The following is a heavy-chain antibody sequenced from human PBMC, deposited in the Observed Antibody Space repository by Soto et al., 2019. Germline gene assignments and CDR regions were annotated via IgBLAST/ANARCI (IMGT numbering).Heavy chain of an antibody. D-gene: IGHD3-3*01. Sequence: QVQLQESGPGLVKPSETLSLTCTVSGGDISTYYWTWIRQPAGKGLELIGRIYSSGSTKYNPSPKSRVTMSQDTSQNQFSPRLSPVTDADTDVYYCARGQRFTDWFDPWGQAALVTVAS. CDR3: ARGQRFTDWFDP. CDR1: GGDISTYY. V-gene: IGHV4-4*07. J-gene: IGHJ5*02. CDR2: IYSSGST.